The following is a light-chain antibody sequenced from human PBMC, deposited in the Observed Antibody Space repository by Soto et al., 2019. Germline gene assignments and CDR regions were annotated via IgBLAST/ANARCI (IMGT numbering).Light chain of an antibody. V-gene: IGKV1-5*03. CDR2: KAS. Sequence: DLQMTQSPSTLSASVGDRVTITCRASQTISSWLAWYQQKPGKAPKLLIYKASTLESGVPSRCSGSGSGTDFTLTVTSLQPEDFATYYCQQYSFYATFGQGTKVEI. CDR1: QTISSW. CDR3: QQYSFYAT. J-gene: IGKJ1*01.